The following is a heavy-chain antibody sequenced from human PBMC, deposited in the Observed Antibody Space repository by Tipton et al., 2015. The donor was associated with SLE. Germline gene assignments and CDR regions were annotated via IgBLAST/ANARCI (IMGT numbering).Heavy chain of an antibody. V-gene: IGHV3-30*18. D-gene: IGHD3-10*02. CDR1: GFTFSSYG. CDR3: AKDRAHSVQNFFDY. CDR2: ISYDGSNK. J-gene: IGHJ4*02. Sequence: RSLRLSCAASGFTFSSYGMHWVRQAPGKGLEWVAVISYDGSNKYYADSVKGRFTISRDNSKNTLYLQMNSLRAEDTAVYYCAKDRAHSVQNFFDYWGQGTLVTVSS.